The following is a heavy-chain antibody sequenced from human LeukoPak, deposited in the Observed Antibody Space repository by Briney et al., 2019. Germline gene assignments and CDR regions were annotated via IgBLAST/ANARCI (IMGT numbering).Heavy chain of an antibody. CDR1: GFTFSSYA. Sequence: GGSLRLSCAASGFTFSSYAMSWVRQAPGKGLEWVSAISGSGGSTYYADSVKGRFTISRDISKNTLYLQMNSLRAEDTAVYYCARDYADYVGYFFFDYWGQGTLVTVSS. V-gene: IGHV3-23*01. CDR3: ARDYADYVGYFFFDY. J-gene: IGHJ4*02. D-gene: IGHD4-17*01. CDR2: ISGSGGST.